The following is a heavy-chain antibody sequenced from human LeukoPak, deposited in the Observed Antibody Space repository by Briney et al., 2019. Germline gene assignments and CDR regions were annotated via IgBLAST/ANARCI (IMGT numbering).Heavy chain of an antibody. D-gene: IGHD3-22*01. Sequence: ASVKVSCKASGYTFTSYYMRWVRQAPGQGLEWMGIINPSGGSTSYAQKFQGRVTMTRDTSTSTVYMELSSLRSEDTAVYYCARVGRTGAHYYDSSGWAWGGFDPWGQGTLVTVSS. J-gene: IGHJ5*02. CDR1: GYTFTSYY. CDR3: ARVGRTGAHYYDSSGWAWGGFDP. CDR2: INPSGGST. V-gene: IGHV1-46*01.